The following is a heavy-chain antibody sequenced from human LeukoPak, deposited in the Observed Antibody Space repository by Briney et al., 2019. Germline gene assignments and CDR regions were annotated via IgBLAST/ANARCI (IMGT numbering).Heavy chain of an antibody. CDR3: AKGERRYYYYGMDV. Sequence: GGSLRLSCAASGFTFSSYAMSWVRQAPGKGLEWVSAISGSGGSTYYADSVKGRFTISRDNSKNTLYLQMKSLRAEDTAVYYCAKGERRYYYYGMDVWGKGTTVTVSS. J-gene: IGHJ6*04. CDR2: ISGSGGST. D-gene: IGHD1-1*01. CDR1: GFTFSSYA. V-gene: IGHV3-23*01.